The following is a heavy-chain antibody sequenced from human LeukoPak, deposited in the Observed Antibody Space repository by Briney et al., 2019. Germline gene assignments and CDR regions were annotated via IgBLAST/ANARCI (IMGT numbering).Heavy chain of an antibody. V-gene: IGHV4-59*12. CDR2: IYYSGST. D-gene: IGHD3-22*01. Sequence: SETLSLTCTVSGGSISSYYWSWIRQPPGKGLEWIGYIYYSGSTNYNPSLKSRVTISVDTSKNQFSLKLSSVTAADTAVYYCARGYYYDSSGYYYWGQGTLVTVSS. CDR1: GGSISSYY. J-gene: IGHJ4*02. CDR3: ARGYYYDSSGYYY.